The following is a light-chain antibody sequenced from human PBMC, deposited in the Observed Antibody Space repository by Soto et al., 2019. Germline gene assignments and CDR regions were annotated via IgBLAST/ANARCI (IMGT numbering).Light chain of an antibody. V-gene: IGKV1-5*03. CDR2: KAS. Sequence: IPMTQSPSTVSATVGDRVAINCRASQTISSWLAWYQQKPGKAPKLLIYKASTLKSGVPSRFSGSGSGTEFTLTISSLQPDDFATYYCQQYNSYWTFGQGTMVDIK. CDR1: QTISSW. CDR3: QQYNSYWT. J-gene: IGKJ1*01.